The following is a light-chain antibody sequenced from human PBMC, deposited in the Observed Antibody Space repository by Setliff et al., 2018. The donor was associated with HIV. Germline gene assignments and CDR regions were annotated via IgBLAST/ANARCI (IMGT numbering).Light chain of an antibody. Sequence: DIVMTQSPASLAVSLGERATINCKSSQSVLYSSDNKNYLAWYQQKPGQPPKLLISWASTRESGVPDRFSGSGSGTDFTLTISNLQAEDVAVYFCQQYYSSPPVTFGGGTKVDIK. J-gene: IGKJ4*01. CDR3: QQYYSSPPVT. CDR2: WAS. CDR1: QSVLYSSDNKNY. V-gene: IGKV4-1*01.